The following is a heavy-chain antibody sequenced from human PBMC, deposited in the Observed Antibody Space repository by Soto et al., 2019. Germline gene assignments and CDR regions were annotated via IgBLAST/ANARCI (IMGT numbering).Heavy chain of an antibody. CDR2: IYYSGST. D-gene: IGHD3-10*01. Sequence: SETLSLTCTVSGGSIRSGDYYWSWIRQPPGKGLEWIEYIYYSGSTNYNPSLKSRVTISVDTSKNQFSLKLTSVTAADTALYYCARRYGWLYFDYWGQGSLVTV. CDR1: GGSIRSGDYY. J-gene: IGHJ4*02. V-gene: IGHV4-61*08. CDR3: ARRYGWLYFDY.